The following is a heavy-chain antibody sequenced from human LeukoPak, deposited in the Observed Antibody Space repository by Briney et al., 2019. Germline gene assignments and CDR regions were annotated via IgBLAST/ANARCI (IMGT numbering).Heavy chain of an antibody. J-gene: IGHJ4*02. Sequence: PGGSLRLSCAASGFPFSTYAMHWVRQPPGKGLVWISRISPDGNSRGYADSVKGRFIISRDSATNTLSLQMNSLTADDTAVYYCARDGGLLPDNWGKGTLVTVSS. CDR1: GFPFSTYA. CDR2: ISPDGNSR. V-gene: IGHV3-74*01. D-gene: IGHD2-21*02. CDR3: ARDGGLLPDN.